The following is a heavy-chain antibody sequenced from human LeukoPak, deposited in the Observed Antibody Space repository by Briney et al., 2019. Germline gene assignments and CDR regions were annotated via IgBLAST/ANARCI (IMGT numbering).Heavy chain of an antibody. Sequence: SETLSLTCTVSGGSVNSGSYFWSWIRQPPGKGLEWIGYIQNSARTNYNPSLESRVTISVDSSKDQFSLRLSSVTAADAAVYYCATDYSNFYGMDVWGQGTTVTVSS. CDR1: GGSVNSGSYF. J-gene: IGHJ6*02. V-gene: IGHV4-61*01. CDR2: IQNSART. CDR3: ATDYSNFYGMDV. D-gene: IGHD4-11*01.